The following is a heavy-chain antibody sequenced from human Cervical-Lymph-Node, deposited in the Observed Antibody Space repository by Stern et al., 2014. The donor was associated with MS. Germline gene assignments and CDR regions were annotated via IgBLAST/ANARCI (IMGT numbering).Heavy chain of an antibody. Sequence: VQLVQSGTEVKEPGESLKISCNGSRYSFTSYWIGWVRQMPGKGLEWIGIIFPGDSDTRYSPSFQGQVTISVDNSISTAYLQWSSLQASDTAIYYCARQSAVAGAEYCFDYWGQGTLVTVSS. CDR2: IFPGDSDT. J-gene: IGHJ4*02. V-gene: IGHV5-51*01. CDR1: RYSFTSYW. D-gene: IGHD6-19*01. CDR3: ARQSAVAGAEYCFDY.